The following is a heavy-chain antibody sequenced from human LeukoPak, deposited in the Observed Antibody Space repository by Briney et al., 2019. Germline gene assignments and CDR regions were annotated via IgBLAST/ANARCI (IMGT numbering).Heavy chain of an antibody. Sequence: ETLSLTCAVYGGSFSGYYWSWVRQAPGKGLEWVSAISGSGDSTYYADSVKGRFTISRDNSKNTLYLQVTSLRAEDTAVYYCAKDSPSSGTYYFFDYWGQGTLVTVSS. CDR2: ISGSGDST. V-gene: IGHV3-23*01. CDR3: AKDSPSSGTYYFFDY. D-gene: IGHD1-26*01. J-gene: IGHJ4*02. CDR1: GGSFSGYY.